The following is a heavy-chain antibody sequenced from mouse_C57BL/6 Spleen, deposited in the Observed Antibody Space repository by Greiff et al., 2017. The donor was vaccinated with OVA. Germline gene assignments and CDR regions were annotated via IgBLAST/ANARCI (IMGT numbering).Heavy chain of an antibody. V-gene: IGHV5-4*01. Sequence: VQGVESGGGLVKPGGSLKLSCAASGFTFSSYAMSWFRQTPEKRLEWVAPISDGGSYTYYPDNVKGRFTISRDNAKNNLYLQRSHLKSEDTAMYYCARDRAYGSSYGYFDVWGTGTTVTVSS. D-gene: IGHD1-1*01. CDR2: ISDGGSYT. CDR3: ARDRAYGSSYGYFDV. J-gene: IGHJ1*03. CDR1: GFTFSSYA.